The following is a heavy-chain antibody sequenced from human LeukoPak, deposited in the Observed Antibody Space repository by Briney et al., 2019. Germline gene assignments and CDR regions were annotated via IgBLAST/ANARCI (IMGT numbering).Heavy chain of an antibody. CDR3: ARSSIAVAHDAFDI. CDR2: IYYSGST. Sequence: ESLSLPCTASGCSISTYYLSWIRQPPGKGLEWMGYIYYSGSTNYNSSLKSRVTISVDTSKNQFSLKLSAVTAADTAVYYCARSSIAVAHDAFDIWGQGTMVTVSS. D-gene: IGHD6-19*01. V-gene: IGHV4-59*01. J-gene: IGHJ3*02. CDR1: GCSISTYY.